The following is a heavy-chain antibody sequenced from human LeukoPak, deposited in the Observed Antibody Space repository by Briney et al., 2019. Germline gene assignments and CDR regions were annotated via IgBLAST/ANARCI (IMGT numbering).Heavy chain of an antibody. Sequence: SETLSLTCTVSGASVSSYYWSWIRQPPGKKLESIGYFSYSGDTNYNPSLQSRVTISVDPSKNQFSLRLNSVTAADTAVYYCARHKGYSYGPWDDWGQGTLVTVSS. J-gene: IGHJ4*02. CDR3: ARHKGYSYGPWDD. D-gene: IGHD3-10*01. V-gene: IGHV4-59*08. CDR1: GASVSSYY. CDR2: FSYSGDT.